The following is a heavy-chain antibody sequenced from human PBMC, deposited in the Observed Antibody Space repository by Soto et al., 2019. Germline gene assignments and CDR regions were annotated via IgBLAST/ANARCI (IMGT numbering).Heavy chain of an antibody. D-gene: IGHD6-19*01. CDR3: ARGGSSDLQVALDI. J-gene: IGHJ3*02. CDR2: INHAGKN. CDR1: SEYLGSYY. Sequence: QVQQHQWGAGLLKPSETLSLTCAVSSEYLGSYYWNWIRQSPGKGLEWIGEINHAGKNNYSPSLTTRVTMSIDMSKNLVSLKLTSVTAADTAVYYCARGGSSDLQVALDIWGQGTMVTVSS. V-gene: IGHV4-34*01.